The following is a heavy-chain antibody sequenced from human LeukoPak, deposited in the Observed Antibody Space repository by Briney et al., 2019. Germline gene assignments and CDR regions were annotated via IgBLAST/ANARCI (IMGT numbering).Heavy chain of an antibody. V-gene: IGHV4-30-2*01. Sequence: PSETLSLTCAVSGGSISSGGYSWNWIRQPPGKGLEWIGYIYHSGSTYYNPSLKSRVTISVDRSKNQFSLKLSSVTAADTAVYYCARGMEDAFDIWGQGTMVTVSS. D-gene: IGHD3-3*01. CDR3: ARGMEDAFDI. J-gene: IGHJ3*02. CDR2: IYHSGST. CDR1: GGSISSGGYS.